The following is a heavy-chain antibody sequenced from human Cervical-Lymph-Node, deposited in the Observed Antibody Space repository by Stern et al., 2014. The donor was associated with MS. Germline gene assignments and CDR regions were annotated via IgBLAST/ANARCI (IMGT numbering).Heavy chain of an antibody. V-gene: IGHV1-18*01. J-gene: IGHJ1*01. Sequence: QVQLVQSGGEVKKPGASVKVSCEASGYTFTSYGINWVRQAPGQGLEWMGWISAYNGDIKDAQRFQGRVTMTTDTSTNTAYMEMRSLRYDDTAVYYCARDRGGVSVATGLGYFQHWGQGTLVTVSS. CDR2: ISAYNGDI. D-gene: IGHD5-12*01. CDR1: GYTFTSYG. CDR3: ARDRGGVSVATGLGYFQH.